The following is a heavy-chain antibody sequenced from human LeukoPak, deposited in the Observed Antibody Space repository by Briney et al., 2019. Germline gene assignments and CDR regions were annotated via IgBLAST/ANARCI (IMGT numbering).Heavy chain of an antibody. D-gene: IGHD6-19*01. Sequence: PSETLSLTCTVSGGSISISSYYWGWIRQPPGKGLEWIGSVYYSGTTSKKPSLKSRVTISVDMSKNHFSLRLSSVTAADTAVYYWAKRTLYSGWSYYFDYWGQRTLVRVSS. V-gene: IGHV4-39*07. CDR1: GGSISISSYY. CDR3: AKRTLYSGWSYYFDY. J-gene: IGHJ4*02. CDR2: VYYSGTT.